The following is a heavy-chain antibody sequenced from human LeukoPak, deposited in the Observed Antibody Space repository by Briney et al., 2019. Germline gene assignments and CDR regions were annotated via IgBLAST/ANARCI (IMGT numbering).Heavy chain of an antibody. V-gene: IGHV4-59*01. J-gene: IGHJ5*02. CDR2: IDDSGSA. CDR1: VHSIRSYY. Sequence: SETLSLTCTVSVHSIRSYYWSWTRHPPGRALEWVGHIDDSGSANRHPSLSSRVTISVDTSKNEFSLKLSSVTAADTAVYFCVRDRAYGSGKNWFDPWGQGTQVTVSS. D-gene: IGHD3-10*01. CDR3: VRDRAYGSGKNWFDP.